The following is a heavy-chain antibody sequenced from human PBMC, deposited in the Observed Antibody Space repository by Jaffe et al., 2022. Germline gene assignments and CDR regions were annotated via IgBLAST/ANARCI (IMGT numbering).Heavy chain of an antibody. V-gene: IGHV4-61*02. CDR3: ARDRGIVGARPFDY. CDR2: IYTSGST. CDR1: GGSISSGSYY. J-gene: IGHJ4*02. Sequence: QVQLQESGPGLVKPSQTLSLTCTVSGGSISSGSYYWSWIRQPAGKGLEWIGRIYTSGSTNYNPSLKSRVTISVDTSKNQFSLKLSSVTAADTAVYYCARDRGIVGARPFDYWGQGTLVTVSS. D-gene: IGHD1-26*01.